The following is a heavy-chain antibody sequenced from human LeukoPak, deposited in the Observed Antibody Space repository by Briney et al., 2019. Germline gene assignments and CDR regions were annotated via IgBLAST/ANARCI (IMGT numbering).Heavy chain of an antibody. CDR1: GFTFSSYW. J-gene: IGHJ4*02. D-gene: IGHD3-10*01. CDR3: AKNRRRGYFGSGSNFDY. Sequence: GGSLSLSCAASGFTFSSYWMSWVRQAPGKGLEWVANIKQDGSEKYYVDSVKGRFTISRDNAKNSLYLQMNSLRAEDMAFYYCAKNRRRGYFGSGSNFDYWGQGTLVTVSS. V-gene: IGHV3-7*03. CDR2: IKQDGSEK.